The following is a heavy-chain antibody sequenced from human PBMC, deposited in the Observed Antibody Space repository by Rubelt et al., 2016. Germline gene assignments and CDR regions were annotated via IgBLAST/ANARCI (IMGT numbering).Heavy chain of an antibody. Sequence: QVQLQQWGAGLLKPSETQSLTCAVYGGSFSGYYWSWIRQPPGKGLEWIGEINHSGSTNYNPSLKSRVTISVDTSKNQFSLKLSSVTAADTAVYYCARVRVREYYYYFYTMDVWGQGTTVTVSS. D-gene: IGHD3-10*01. CDR1: GGSFSGYY. V-gene: IGHV4-34*01. J-gene: IGHJ6*02. CDR2: INHSGST. CDR3: ARVRVREYYYYFYTMDV.